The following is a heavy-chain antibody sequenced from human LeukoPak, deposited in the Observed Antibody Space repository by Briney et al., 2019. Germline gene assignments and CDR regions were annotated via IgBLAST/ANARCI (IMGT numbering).Heavy chain of an antibody. J-gene: IGHJ3*02. V-gene: IGHV4-34*01. CDR2: INHSGST. D-gene: IGHD2-2*01. CDR1: GGSFSGYY. CDR3: ARARYCSSTSCPFDALDI. Sequence: SETLSLTCAVYGGSFSGYYWSWIRQPPGKGLEWIGEINHSGSTNYNPSLKSRVTISVDTSKNQFSLKLSSVTAADTAVYYCARARYCSSTSCPFDALDIWGQGTMVTVSS.